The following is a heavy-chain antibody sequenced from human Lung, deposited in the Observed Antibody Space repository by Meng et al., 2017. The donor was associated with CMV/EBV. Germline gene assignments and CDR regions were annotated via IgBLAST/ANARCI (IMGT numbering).Heavy chain of an antibody. CDR2: ISGNGGTT. CDR3: AGGY. J-gene: IGHJ4*02. V-gene: IGHV3-23*01. CDR1: RFTFSSYA. D-gene: IGHD3-16*01. Sequence: EVQLLESGGGLVQPGGSLRLSCVASRFTFSSYALTWVRQAPGKGLEWVSGISGNGGTTYYADSVKGRFTISRDNSKSTLYRQMNSLRGDDTAVYYCAGGYWGPGTLVTVSS.